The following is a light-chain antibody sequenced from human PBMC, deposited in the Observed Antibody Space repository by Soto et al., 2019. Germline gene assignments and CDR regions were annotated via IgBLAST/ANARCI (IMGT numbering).Light chain of an antibody. V-gene: IGKV3-20*01. J-gene: IGKJ1*01. CDR3: QQYRSSPRT. CDR1: QSVRTD. Sequence: EIVLTQSPGTLSLSPGEGATLFCRASQSVRTDLAWYQQKPGQAPRLLIYGASSRATGIPDRFSGSGSGTDFTLTIRRLEPDDFAVYFCQQYRSSPRTFGQGTKVDIK. CDR2: GAS.